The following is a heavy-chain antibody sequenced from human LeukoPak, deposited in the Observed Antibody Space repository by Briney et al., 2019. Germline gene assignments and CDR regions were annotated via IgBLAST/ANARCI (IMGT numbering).Heavy chain of an antibody. V-gene: IGHV4-34*01. CDR2: INHSRST. D-gene: IGHD2-2*01. CDR1: GGSFSGYY. J-gene: IGHJ6*02. Sequence: PSETLSLTCAVYGGSFSGYYWTWIRQPPGKGLEWIGEINHSRSTNYNPSLKSRVTISADTSKNQFSLKMRSVTAADTAVYYCARVHYCSSTSCYQAGYYYDMDVWGQGTTVTVSS. CDR3: ARVHYCSSTSCYQAGYYYDMDV.